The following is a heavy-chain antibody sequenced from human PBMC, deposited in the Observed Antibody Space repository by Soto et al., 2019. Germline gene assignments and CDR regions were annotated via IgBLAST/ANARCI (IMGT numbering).Heavy chain of an antibody. Sequence: SETLSLTCAVYGGSFSGYYWSWIRQPPGKGLEWIGEINHSGSTNYNPSLKSRVTISVDTSKNQFSLKLSSVTAADTAVYYCARGPRYCSGGSCYYYYSYLDVWGKGTTVTVSS. CDR1: GGSFSGYY. V-gene: IGHV4-34*01. CDR3: ARGPRYCSGGSCYYYYSYLDV. D-gene: IGHD2-15*01. J-gene: IGHJ6*03. CDR2: INHSGST.